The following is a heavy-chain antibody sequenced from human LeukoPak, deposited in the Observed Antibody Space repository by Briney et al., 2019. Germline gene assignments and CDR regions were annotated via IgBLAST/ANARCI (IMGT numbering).Heavy chain of an antibody. D-gene: IGHD5-12*01. V-gene: IGHV3-30*18. Sequence: GGSLRLSCAASGFTFSNYGMHWVRQAPGKGLEWVAVISYDGSNKYYADSVKGRFTISRDNSKNTLDLQMNSLRAEDTAVYYCGKSFLHGYSGYDIDHWGQGTLVTVSS. CDR1: GFTFSNYG. CDR3: GKSFLHGYSGYDIDH. CDR2: ISYDGSNK. J-gene: IGHJ4*02.